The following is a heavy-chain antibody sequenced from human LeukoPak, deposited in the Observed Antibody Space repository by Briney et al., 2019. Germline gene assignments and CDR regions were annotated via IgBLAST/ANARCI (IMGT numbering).Heavy chain of an antibody. CDR3: ASGNDYRDYY. CDR2: LYTSGST. V-gene: IGHV4-4*07. CDR1: GGSISSFY. D-gene: IGHD4-17*01. Sequence: PSETLSLTCTVSGGSISSFYWSWIRQPAGQGLEWIGRLYTSGSTNYHPSLNRRVSMSVDTSKNQFPLKLSSVTAADTAVYYCASGNDYRDYYWGQGPLVPVFS. J-gene: IGHJ4*02.